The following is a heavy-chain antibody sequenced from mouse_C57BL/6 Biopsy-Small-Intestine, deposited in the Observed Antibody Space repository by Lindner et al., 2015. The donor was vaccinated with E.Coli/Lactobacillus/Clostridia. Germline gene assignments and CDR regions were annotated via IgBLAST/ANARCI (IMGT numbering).Heavy chain of an antibody. CDR3: VRRPFDY. J-gene: IGHJ2*01. CDR2: ILPGSDDT. V-gene: IGHV1-9*01. CDR1: GYTFTGYW. Sequence: VQLQESGPELMKPGASVKLSCKATGYTFTGYWIDWVKQRPGHGLEWIGEILPGSDDTNFNEKFKGKASFTAVTSSNTAYMQPSSLTTEDSAIYFCVRRPFDYWGQGTTLTVSS.